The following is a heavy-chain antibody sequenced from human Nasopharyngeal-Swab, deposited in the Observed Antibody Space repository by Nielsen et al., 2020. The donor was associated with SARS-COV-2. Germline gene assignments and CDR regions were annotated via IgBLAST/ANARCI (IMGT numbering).Heavy chain of an antibody. Sequence: GESLKISCAASGFPFSRYSMNWVRQPPGKGLEWVSSISSSSSYIYYADSVKGRFTVSRDNAKNSLYLQMNTLRAEDTAVYYCSRVPWQCLVHFDYWGQGTLVTVSS. CDR2: ISSSSSYI. V-gene: IGHV3-21*01. CDR3: SRVPWQCLVHFDY. CDR1: GFPFSRYS. J-gene: IGHJ4*02. D-gene: IGHD6-19*01.